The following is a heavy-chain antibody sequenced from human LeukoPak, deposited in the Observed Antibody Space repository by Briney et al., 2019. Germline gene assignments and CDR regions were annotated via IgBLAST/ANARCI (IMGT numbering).Heavy chain of an antibody. V-gene: IGHV3-23*01. J-gene: IGHJ4*02. Sequence: GGSLRPSCAASGLTFSSYAMSWVRQAPGKGLEWVSFISGGGGITHHADSVKGRFTISRDNSKNTLYLQMNSLRAEDTAVYYCAKEGRGSGSYPDYWGQGTLVTVSS. CDR2: ISGGGGIT. D-gene: IGHD3-10*01. CDR3: AKEGRGSGSYPDY. CDR1: GLTFSSYA.